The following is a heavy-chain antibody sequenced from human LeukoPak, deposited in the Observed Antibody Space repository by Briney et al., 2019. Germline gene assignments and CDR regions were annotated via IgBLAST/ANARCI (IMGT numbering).Heavy chain of an antibody. V-gene: IGHV1-69*02. D-gene: IGHD2-2*01. CDR2: IITIVSIA. Sequence: AVKVSCRASGGTFSSYTISWVRQAPGQGLEWMGRIITIVSIANYAQKFQGRVTITANKSTSTAYMELSSLRTEGTAVYFCAGTQVVPAALDYWGQGALVTVSS. CDR1: GGTFSSYT. J-gene: IGHJ4*02. CDR3: AGTQVVPAALDY.